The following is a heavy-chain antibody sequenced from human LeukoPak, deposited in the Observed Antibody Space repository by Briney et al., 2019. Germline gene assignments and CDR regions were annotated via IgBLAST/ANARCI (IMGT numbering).Heavy chain of an antibody. CDR2: IYYSGST. V-gene: IGHV4-59*01. CDR1: GGSISSYY. Sequence: SETLSLTCTVSGGSISSYYWSWIRQPPGQGLEWIGYIYYSGSTNYNPSLKSRVTISVDKSKNQFSLKLSSVTAADTAVYYCARMNKVWRNWFDPWGQGTLVTVSS. J-gene: IGHJ5*02. D-gene: IGHD2-8*01. CDR3: ARMNKVWRNWFDP.